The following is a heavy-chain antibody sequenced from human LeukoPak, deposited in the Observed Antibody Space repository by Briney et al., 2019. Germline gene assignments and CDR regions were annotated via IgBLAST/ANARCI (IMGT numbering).Heavy chain of an antibody. D-gene: IGHD3-16*01. CDR1: GFSFSDYD. Sequence: GGSLRLSCSASGFSFSDYDMNWVRQAPGKGLEWVSAISGRSSHIYYGESVKGRFTISRDNAKNSLYLQMDSVGVEDTAVYYCGRAFPPLRTSSAGDLWGQGTLVIVSS. CDR2: ISGRSSHI. J-gene: IGHJ1*01. V-gene: IGHV3-21*01. CDR3: GRAFPPLRTSSAGDL.